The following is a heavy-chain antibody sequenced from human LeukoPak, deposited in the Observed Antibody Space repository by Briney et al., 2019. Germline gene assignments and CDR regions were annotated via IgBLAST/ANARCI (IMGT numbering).Heavy chain of an antibody. CDR3: ARDSASGSSWHFDY. Sequence: SETLSLTCTVSGGSISSISYYWGWIRQPPGKGLEWIGSIYYSGSTSYNPSLESRVTISVDTSKNQFSLRLTSVTAADAAVYYCARDSASGSSWHFDYWGQGTLVTVSS. D-gene: IGHD6-13*01. V-gene: IGHV4-39*07. CDR1: GGSISSISYY. J-gene: IGHJ4*02. CDR2: IYYSGST.